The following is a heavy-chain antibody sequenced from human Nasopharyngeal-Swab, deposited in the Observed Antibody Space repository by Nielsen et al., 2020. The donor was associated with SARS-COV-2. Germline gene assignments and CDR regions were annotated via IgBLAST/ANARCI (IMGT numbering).Heavy chain of an antibody. CDR2: IYPDDSDT. Sequence: GGSLRLSCKGSGSSFTSYWIGWVRQMPGRDMEWRGIIYPDDSDTIYSPSFQGQVTISADKSINTAYLQFSSLKASDTAIYYCAGGHPGVYYFDSWGQGTLVTVSS. V-gene: IGHV5-51*01. CDR3: AGGHPGVYYFDS. J-gene: IGHJ4*02. D-gene: IGHD3-10*01. CDR1: GSSFTSYW.